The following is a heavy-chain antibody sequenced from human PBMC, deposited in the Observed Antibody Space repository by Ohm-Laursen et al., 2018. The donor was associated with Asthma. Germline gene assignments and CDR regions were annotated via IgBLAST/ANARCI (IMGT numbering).Heavy chain of an antibody. CDR2: IYPGDSDT. Sequence: ESLRISCKGSGYSFTSYWIGWVRQMPGKGLEWMGIIYPGDSDTRYSPSFQGQVTISADKSISTAYLQWSSLKASDTAMYYCARRSIALSYSGSYGKQYNREPLAFDIWGQGTMVTVSS. CDR1: GYSFTSYW. V-gene: IGHV5-51*01. CDR3: ARRSIALSYSGSYGKQYNREPLAFDI. D-gene: IGHD1-26*01. J-gene: IGHJ3*02.